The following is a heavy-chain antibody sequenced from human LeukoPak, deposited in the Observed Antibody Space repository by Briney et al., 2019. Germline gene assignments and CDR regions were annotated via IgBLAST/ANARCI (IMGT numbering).Heavy chain of an antibody. CDR2: INHSGST. CDR1: GGSFSGYY. Sequence: PSETLSLTCAVYGGSFSGYYWSWIRQPPGKGLEWIGEINHSGSTNYNPSLKSRVTISVDTSKNQFSLKLSSVTAADTAVYYCARGERLVLLEKVNWLHPWGQGTLVTVSS. J-gene: IGHJ5*02. V-gene: IGHV4-34*01. D-gene: IGHD3-3*01. CDR3: ARGERLVLLEKVNWLHP.